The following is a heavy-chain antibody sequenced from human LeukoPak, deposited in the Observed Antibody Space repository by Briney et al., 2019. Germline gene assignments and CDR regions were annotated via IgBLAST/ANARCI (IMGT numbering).Heavy chain of an antibody. CDR3: AKPVAGTGYFDY. V-gene: IGHV3-74*01. Sequence: PGGSLRLSCAASGFTFSSYWVHWVRQAPGKGLVWVSRINSDGSITTYADSVKGRFTISRDNSKNTLYLQMNSLRAEDTAVYYCAKPVAGTGYFDYWGQGTLVTVSS. CDR1: GFTFSSYW. CDR2: INSDGSIT. D-gene: IGHD6-19*01. J-gene: IGHJ4*02.